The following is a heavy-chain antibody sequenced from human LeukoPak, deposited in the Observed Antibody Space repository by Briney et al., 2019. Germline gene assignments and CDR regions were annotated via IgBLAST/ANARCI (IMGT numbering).Heavy chain of an antibody. CDR1: GFTFNNYG. J-gene: IGHJ6*03. Sequence: GGSLRLSCAASGFTFNNYGMHWVRQAPGKGLEWVAFIRYNGNNQYYADSVKGRFTISGDNSKNTLYLQTNSLKGDDTAVYYCAKDSAFYYIDVWGKGTTVIISS. CDR3: AKDSAFYYIDV. CDR2: IRYNGNNQ. V-gene: IGHV3-30*02. D-gene: IGHD3-10*01.